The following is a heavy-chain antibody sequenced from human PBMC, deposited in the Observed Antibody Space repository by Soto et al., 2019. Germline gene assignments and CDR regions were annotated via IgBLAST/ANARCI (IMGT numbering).Heavy chain of an antibody. CDR1: GFNFSDYN. CDR2: INTRSSYT. D-gene: IGHD7-27*01. Sequence: PGGSLSLSCAASGFNFSDYNMGWIRQAPGKGLEWVSYINTRSSYTNYASSLKARFSISRDNAKNSLFLQINSLRAEDTAVYYCAREAWAPRHYYGMDVWGHGTTVTVSS. V-gene: IGHV3-11*05. J-gene: IGHJ6*02. CDR3: AREAWAPRHYYGMDV.